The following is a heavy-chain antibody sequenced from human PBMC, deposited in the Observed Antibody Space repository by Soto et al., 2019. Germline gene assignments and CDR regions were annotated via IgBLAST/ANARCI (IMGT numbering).Heavy chain of an antibody. CDR2: INPHNDDT. V-gene: IGHV1-2*02. CDR1: GYTFTAHY. J-gene: IGHJ5*02. D-gene: IGHD1-7*01. CDR3: AGSSPLLGGTGTTGVDH. Sequence: QVPLVQSGADVKKPGASVKVSCKASGYTFTAHYIHWVRQAPGQGLEWMGWINPHNDDTNYAEKVQDRVYMTSDTSGSTSYMELCRLRSDDTAGYYCAGSSPLLGGTGTTGVDHWGQGTLVTVSS.